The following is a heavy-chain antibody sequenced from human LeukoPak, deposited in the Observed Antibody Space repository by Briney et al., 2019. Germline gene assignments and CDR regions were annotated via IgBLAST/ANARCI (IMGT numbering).Heavy chain of an antibody. Sequence: GGSLRLSCAASGFTFSSYWMSWVRQAPGKGPEWVANIKQDGSEKYYVDSVKGRFTISRDNAKNSLYLQMNSLRAEDTAVYYCAAPLGCSSTSCQRDYYMDVWGKGTTVTVSS. V-gene: IGHV3-7*01. CDR2: IKQDGSEK. CDR3: AAPLGCSSTSCQRDYYMDV. CDR1: GFTFSSYW. J-gene: IGHJ6*03. D-gene: IGHD2-2*01.